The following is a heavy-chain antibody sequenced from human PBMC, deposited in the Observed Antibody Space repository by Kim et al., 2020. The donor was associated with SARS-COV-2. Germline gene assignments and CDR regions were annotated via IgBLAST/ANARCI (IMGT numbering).Heavy chain of an antibody. D-gene: IGHD2-21*01. J-gene: IGHJ4*02. CDR3: MKGGWGWIWDH. Sequence: GGSLRLSCTTSGFTCTGHAMSCVSQAPGKGLTWVSSIDGSDGTTYYVDSVRGRFTISRDDSKNTLYLQMSALRGADTAVYYCMKGGWGWIWDHWGQGTLVTVSS. V-gene: IGHV3-23*01. CDR1: GFTCTGHA. CDR2: IDGSDGTT.